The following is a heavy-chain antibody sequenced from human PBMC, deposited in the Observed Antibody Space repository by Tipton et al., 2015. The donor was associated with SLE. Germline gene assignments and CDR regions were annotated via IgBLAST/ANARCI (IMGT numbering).Heavy chain of an antibody. CDR2: ISGSGGST. V-gene: IGHV3-23*01. J-gene: IGHJ4*02. CDR3: ARGYYYDSSGYYYDFDY. CDR1: GFSFNSFA. D-gene: IGHD3-22*01. Sequence: SLRLSCATSGFSFNSFAMSWVRQAPGRGLEWVACISGSGGSTYYADSVKGRLTISRDNAKNSLYLQMNSLRAEDTAVYYCARGYYYDSSGYYYDFDYWGQGTLVTVSS.